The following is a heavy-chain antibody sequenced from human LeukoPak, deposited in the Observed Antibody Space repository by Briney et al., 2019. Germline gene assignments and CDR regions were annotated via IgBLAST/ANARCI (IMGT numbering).Heavy chain of an antibody. Sequence: SQTLSLTCTVSGGSISSGGYYWSWIRQPPGKGLEWIGYIYHSGSTYYNPSLKSRVTISVDRSKNQFSLKLSSVTAADTAVYYCAREEAYSGYDGGFDYWGQGTLVTVSS. CDR1: GGSISSGGYY. CDR2: IYHSGST. CDR3: AREEAYSGYDGGFDY. D-gene: IGHD5-12*01. J-gene: IGHJ4*02. V-gene: IGHV4-30-2*01.